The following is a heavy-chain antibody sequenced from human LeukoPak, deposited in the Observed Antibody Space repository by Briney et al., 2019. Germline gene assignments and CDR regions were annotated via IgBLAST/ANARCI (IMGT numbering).Heavy chain of an antibody. CDR1: GGSISSSSYY. D-gene: IGHD3-10*01. CDR3: AKSPSIYFFDY. CDR2: ISGSGDST. V-gene: IGHV3-23*01. Sequence: ETLSLTCTVSGGSISSSSYYWGWIRQPPGKGLEWVSGISGSGDSTHYADSVKGRFTISRDNSKNTLFLQMRSLRAEDTAVYYCAKSPSIYFFDYWGQGTLVTVSS. J-gene: IGHJ4*02.